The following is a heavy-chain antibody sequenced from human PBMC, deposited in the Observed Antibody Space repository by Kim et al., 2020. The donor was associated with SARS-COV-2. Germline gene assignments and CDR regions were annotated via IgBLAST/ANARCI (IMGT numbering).Heavy chain of an antibody. CDR1: GGSISSSNW. J-gene: IGHJ3*02. CDR3: AREVVVISLNAFDI. D-gene: IGHD3-22*01. CDR2: IYHSGST. Sequence: SETPSLTCAVSGGSISSSNWWSWVRQPPGKGLEWIGEIYHSGSTNYNPSLKSRVTISVDKSKNQFSLKLSSVTAADTAVYYCAREVVVISLNAFDIWGQGTMVTVSS. V-gene: IGHV4-4*02.